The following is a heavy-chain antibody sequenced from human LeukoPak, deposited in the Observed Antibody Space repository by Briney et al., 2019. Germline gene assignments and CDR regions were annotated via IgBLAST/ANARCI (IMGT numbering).Heavy chain of an antibody. CDR3: AHRTIAAAGPTSFDY. D-gene: IGHD6-13*01. J-gene: IGHJ4*02. Sequence: SGPTLVKPTQTLTLTCTFSGFSLSTSGVGVGWIRQPPGKALEWLALIYWDDDKRYSPSLKSRLTITKDTSKNQVVLTMTNMDPVDTATYYCAHRTIAAAGPTSFDYWGQGTLVTVSS. V-gene: IGHV2-5*02. CDR2: IYWDDDK. CDR1: GFSLSTSGVG.